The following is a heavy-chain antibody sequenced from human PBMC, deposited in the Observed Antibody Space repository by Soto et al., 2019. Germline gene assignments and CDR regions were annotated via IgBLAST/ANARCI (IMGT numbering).Heavy chain of an antibody. Sequence: GWALRLSCAAAGLTFTRYSMNWVRQAPGKGLEWVSSISSTTNYIYYGDSMKGRFTISRENAKNSLYLEMNSLRAEDTAVYYCARESEDLTSNFDYWGQGTLVTASS. V-gene: IGHV3-21*06. CDR2: ISSTTNYI. CDR1: GLTFTRYS. CDR3: ARESEDLTSNFDY. J-gene: IGHJ4*02.